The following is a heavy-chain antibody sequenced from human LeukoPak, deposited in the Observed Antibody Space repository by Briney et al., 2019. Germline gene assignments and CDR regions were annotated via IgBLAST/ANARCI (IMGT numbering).Heavy chain of an antibody. CDR3: ARDKSGTTQGDSDY. CDR1: GYTFTRYY. J-gene: IGHJ4*02. D-gene: IGHD1-1*01. V-gene: IGHV1-46*01. CDR2: IDPSGGSR. Sequence: ASVKVSCKASGYTFTRYYIHWARQAPGQGLEWMGIIDPSGGSRSYAQKFQGRVTITRDTSTSTVYMELSSLRSEDTAVYYCARDKSGTTQGDSDYWGQGTLVTVSS.